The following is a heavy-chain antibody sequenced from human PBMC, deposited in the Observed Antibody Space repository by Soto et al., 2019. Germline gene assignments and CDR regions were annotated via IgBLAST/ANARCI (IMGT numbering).Heavy chain of an antibody. V-gene: IGHV5-51*01. D-gene: IGHD6-6*01. CDR1: GYSFTSYW. CDR3: ARQVAAHPGTYYYGMDV. Sequence: PGESLKISCKGSGYSFTSYWIGWVRQMPGKGLEWMGIIYPGDPDTRYSPSFQGQVTISADKSISTAYLQWSSLKASDTAMYYCARQVAAHPGTYYYGMDVWGQGTTVTVSS. J-gene: IGHJ6*02. CDR2: IYPGDPDT.